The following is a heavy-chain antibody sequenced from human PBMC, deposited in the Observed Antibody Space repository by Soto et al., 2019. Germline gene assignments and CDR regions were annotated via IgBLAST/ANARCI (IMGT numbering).Heavy chain of an antibody. V-gene: IGHV3-33*01. CDR2: IWYDGSNK. D-gene: IGHD6-13*01. CDR3: ARDSTAAARGPLDY. Sequence: GGSLRLSCAASGFTFSSYGMHWVRQAPGKGLEWVAVIWYDGSNKYYADSVKGRFTISRDNSKNTLYLQMNSLRAEDTAVYYCARDSTAAARGPLDYWGQGTLVTVSS. J-gene: IGHJ4*02. CDR1: GFTFSSYG.